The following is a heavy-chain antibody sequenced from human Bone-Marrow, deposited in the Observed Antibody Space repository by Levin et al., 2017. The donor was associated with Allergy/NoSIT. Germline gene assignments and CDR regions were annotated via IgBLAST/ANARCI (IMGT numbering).Heavy chain of an antibody. D-gene: IGHD2-15*01. CDR1: GYSFGSYW. CDR2: IYPGDSDT. J-gene: IGHJ4*02. CDR3: ARREISSWHFDC. Sequence: PGGSLRLSCKGSGYSFGSYWIAWVRQMPGKGLEWMGIIYPGDSDTRYSPSFQGQATISADKSVSTAYLQWSSLKASDTAMYYCARREISSWHFDCWGQGTLVTVSS. V-gene: IGHV5-51*01.